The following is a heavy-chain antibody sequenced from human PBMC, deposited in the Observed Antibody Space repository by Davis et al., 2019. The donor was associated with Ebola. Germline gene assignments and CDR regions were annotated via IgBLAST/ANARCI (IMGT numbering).Heavy chain of an antibody. V-gene: IGHV1-2*02. J-gene: IGHJ4*02. CDR1: GFTFTGYY. Sequence: ASVQVSCKASGFTFTGYYMHWVRQAPGQGPEWMGWISLNSGSTKYSHKFQGRVTMTRDTSVNTAHMELSGPRSDDTAVYYCARDDKVMHFDFWGQGTLVTVSS. CDR3: ARDDKVMHFDF. CDR2: ISLNSGST. D-gene: IGHD3-16*01.